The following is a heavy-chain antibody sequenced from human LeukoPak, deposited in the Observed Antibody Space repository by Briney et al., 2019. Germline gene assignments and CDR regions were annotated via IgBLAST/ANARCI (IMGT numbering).Heavy chain of an antibody. CDR2: ISSRGSTI. V-gene: IGHV3-48*01. CDR1: GFTFSSYS. D-gene: IGHD2-15*01. CDR3: ARDPLLENWFDP. Sequence: PGGSLRLSCAASGFTFSSYSMNWVRQAPGKGLEWVSYISSRGSTIYYADSVKGRFTISRDNAKNSLYLQMNSLRAEDTAVYYCARDPLLENWFDPWGQGTQVTVSS. J-gene: IGHJ5*02.